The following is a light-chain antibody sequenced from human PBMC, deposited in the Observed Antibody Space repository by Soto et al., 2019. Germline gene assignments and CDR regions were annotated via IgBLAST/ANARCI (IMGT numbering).Light chain of an antibody. V-gene: IGKV2-28*01. J-gene: IGKJ1*01. CDR1: QSLLHSNGYNY. Sequence: DIVMTQSPLSLPVTPGEPASISCRSSQSLLHSNGYNYLDWYLQKPGQSPQLLIYLGSNRSSGVPDWFSGSGSGTDFTLKINRVEAEDVGVYYCMQALQTPPTFGQGTKVDIK. CDR3: MQALQTPPT. CDR2: LGS.